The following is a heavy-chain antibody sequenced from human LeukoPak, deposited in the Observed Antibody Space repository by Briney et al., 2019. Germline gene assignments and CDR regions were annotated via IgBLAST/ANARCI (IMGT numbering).Heavy chain of an antibody. Sequence: GGSLRLSCAASGFTFDDYAMHWVRQAPGKGLEWVSLISGDGGSTYYADSVKCRFTISRDNSKNSLYLQMNSLRTEDTALYYCAKDMWYYDSSGLYDYWGQGTLVTVSS. CDR3: AKDMWYYDSSGLYDY. CDR2: ISGDGGST. CDR1: GFTFDDYA. J-gene: IGHJ4*02. V-gene: IGHV3-43*02. D-gene: IGHD3-22*01.